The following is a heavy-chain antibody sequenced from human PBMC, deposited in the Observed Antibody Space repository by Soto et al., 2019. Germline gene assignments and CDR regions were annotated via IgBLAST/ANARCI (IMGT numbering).Heavy chain of an antibody. Sequence: SETLSLTCTVSGGSISSYYWSWIRQPPGKGLEWIGYIYYSGSTNYNPSLKSRVTISVDTSKNQFSLKLSSVTAADTAVYYCARGRTYYYDSRGYYFDSRAQGNLVPVSS. CDR3: ARGRTYYYDSRGYYFDS. J-gene: IGHJ4*02. V-gene: IGHV4-59*12. CDR1: GGSISSYY. D-gene: IGHD3-22*01. CDR2: IYYSGST.